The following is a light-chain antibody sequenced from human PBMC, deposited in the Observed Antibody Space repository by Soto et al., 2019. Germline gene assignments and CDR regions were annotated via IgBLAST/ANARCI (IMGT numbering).Light chain of an antibody. CDR1: QDISNY. CDR3: QQYDNRPSLT. CDR2: DAS. J-gene: IGKJ4*01. Sequence: DLQMTQSPSSLSASVGDRVTITCQASQDISNYLNWYQQKPGKAPKLLIYDASNLETGVPSRFSGSGSGTDFTFTISSLQPEDIATYYCQQYDNRPSLTFGGGTKVEIK. V-gene: IGKV1-33*01.